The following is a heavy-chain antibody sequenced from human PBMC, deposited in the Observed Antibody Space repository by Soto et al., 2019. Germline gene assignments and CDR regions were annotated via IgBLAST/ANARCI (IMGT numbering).Heavy chain of an antibody. D-gene: IGHD1-26*01. Sequence: EVQLVESGGGLVEPGGSIRLSCVASGFTFTKAYMTWVRQAPGKGLEWVGRIKGSHAGGTTDYATSVKGRFTISRDDSKNTLYLQMNSLKTEDTCVYYCATEGGYPGSNFDGAYWGQGTLVTVSS. J-gene: IGHJ4*02. CDR3: ATEGGYPGSNFDGAY. CDR1: GFTFTKAY. V-gene: IGHV3-15*01. CDR2: IKGSHAGGTT.